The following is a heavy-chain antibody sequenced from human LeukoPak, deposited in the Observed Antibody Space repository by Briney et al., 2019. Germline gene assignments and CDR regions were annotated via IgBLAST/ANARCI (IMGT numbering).Heavy chain of an antibody. CDR1: GYTFTCYG. V-gene: IGHV1-18*01. CDR2: ISAYNGNT. D-gene: IGHD1-1*01. J-gene: IGHJ4*02. CDR3: ARIRPYNWNIDY. Sequence: ASVKVSCKASGYTFTCYGIRWVRQAPGQGLEWMGWISAYNGNTNYAQNLQGRVTMTTDTSTSTAYMELRSLRSDDTAVYYCARIRPYNWNIDYWGQGTLVTVSS.